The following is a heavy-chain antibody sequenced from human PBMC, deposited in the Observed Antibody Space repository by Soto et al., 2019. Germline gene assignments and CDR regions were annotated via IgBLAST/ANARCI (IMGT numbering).Heavy chain of an antibody. CDR3: ARGITYYDILTGYSDY. D-gene: IGHD3-9*01. V-gene: IGHV3-23*01. CDR1: GFTFSSYA. Sequence: GGSLRLSCAASGFTFSSYAMSWVRQAPGKGLEWVSAISGSGGSTYYADSVKGRFTISRDNSKNTLYLQMNSLRAEDTAVYYCARGITYYDILTGYSDYWGQGTLVTVSS. J-gene: IGHJ4*02. CDR2: ISGSGGST.